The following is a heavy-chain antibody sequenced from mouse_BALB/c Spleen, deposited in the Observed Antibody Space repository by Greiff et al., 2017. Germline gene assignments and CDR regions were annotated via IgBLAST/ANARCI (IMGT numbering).Heavy chain of an antibody. CDR1: GYTFTSYY. V-gene: IGHV1S56*01. CDR2: IYPGNVNT. CDR3: ARRGNFFYFDY. Sequence: QVQLQQSGPELVKPGASVRISCKASGYTFTSYYIHWVKQRPGQGLEWIGWIYPGNVNTKYNEKFKGKATLTADKSSSTAYMQLSSLTSEDSAVYFCARRGNFFYFDYWGQGTTLTVAS. J-gene: IGHJ2*01.